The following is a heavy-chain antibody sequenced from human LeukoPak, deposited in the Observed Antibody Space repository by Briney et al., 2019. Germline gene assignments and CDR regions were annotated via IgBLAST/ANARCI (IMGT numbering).Heavy chain of an antibody. V-gene: IGHV3-74*01. Sequence: GGSLRLSCAASGFTFSSYWMHLVRQAPGKGLVWVSRINSDGSSTSYADSVKGRFTISRDNAKNTLYLQMNSLRAEDTAVYYCARVGGGLDYGDYPSPIDYWGQGTLVTVSS. D-gene: IGHD4-17*01. J-gene: IGHJ4*02. CDR2: INSDGSST. CDR3: ARVGGGLDYGDYPSPIDY. CDR1: GFTFSSYW.